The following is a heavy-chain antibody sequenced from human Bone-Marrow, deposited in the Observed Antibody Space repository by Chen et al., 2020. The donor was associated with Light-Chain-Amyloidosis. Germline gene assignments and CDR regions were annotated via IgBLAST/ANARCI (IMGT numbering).Heavy chain of an antibody. CDR3: VRAAEGGTYLEGIDH. J-gene: IGHJ4*02. V-gene: IGHV3-20*04. D-gene: IGHD1-26*01. CDR1: GFRFTGAW. Sequence: EVQLVESGGGLVKSGGSLRLSCAAPGFRFTGAWMNWVRQGPGKGLGWVSGISWNGGRTGYSESVKGRFTISRDNAKNSLYLQMNSLRPEDTAFYYCVRAAEGGTYLEGIDHWGQGTLVTVSP. CDR2: ISWNGGRT.